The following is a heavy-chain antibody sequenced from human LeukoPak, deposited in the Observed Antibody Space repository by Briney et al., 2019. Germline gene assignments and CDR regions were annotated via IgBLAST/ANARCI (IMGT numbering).Heavy chain of an antibody. CDR3: ARETSSSASL. CDR2: IYYSGNT. J-gene: IGHJ4*02. Sequence: PSETLSLTCTVSGVSISSSSHHWAWLRQPPGKGLEWIASIYYSGNTYYNPSLKSRVTISIDTSQNQFALKLSSVAAADTAVYYCARETSSSASLWGQGTLVTVSS. CDR1: GVSISSSSHH. D-gene: IGHD6-6*01. V-gene: IGHV4-39*06.